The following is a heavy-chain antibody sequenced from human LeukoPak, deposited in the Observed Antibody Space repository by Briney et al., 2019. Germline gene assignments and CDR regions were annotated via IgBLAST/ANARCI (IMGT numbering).Heavy chain of an antibody. CDR2: INPSGGST. J-gene: IGHJ5*02. CDR1: GYTFTSYY. V-gene: IGHV1-46*01. Sequence: ASVKVSCKASGYTFTSYYMHWVRQAPGQGLEWVGIINPSGGSTSYAQKFQGRVTMTRDTSTSTVYMELSSLRSEDTAVYYCARDEGPRYYYGSGSYYNRGWFDPWGQGTLVTVSS. CDR3: ARDEGPRYYYGSGSYYNRGWFDP. D-gene: IGHD3-10*01.